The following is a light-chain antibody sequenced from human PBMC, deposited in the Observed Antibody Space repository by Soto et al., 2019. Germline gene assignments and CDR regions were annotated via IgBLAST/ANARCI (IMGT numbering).Light chain of an antibody. Sequence: DIVLTQSPGTLSLSPGDRATLSCRASQSVSSSYLAWYQQKPGQAPRLLIYGASSRATGIPDRFSGSGSGTDFSLIISRREPEDFAVYYCQQYGSSPTTFGQGTKVEIK. V-gene: IGKV3-20*01. J-gene: IGKJ1*01. CDR1: QSVSSSY. CDR2: GAS. CDR3: QQYGSSPTT.